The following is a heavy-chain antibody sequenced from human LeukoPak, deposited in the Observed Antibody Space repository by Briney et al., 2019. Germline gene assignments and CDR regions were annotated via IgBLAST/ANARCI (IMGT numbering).Heavy chain of an antibody. Sequence: SETLSLTCTVSGDSITSVGYYWNWIRQPAGKELEWIGRIYPSGSTNYNPSLKSRVTISVDTSKNQFSLNLSSVTAADTAVYYCARTTEGGYTYGYFYYYYMDVWGKGTTVTISS. J-gene: IGHJ6*03. CDR2: IYPSGST. V-gene: IGHV4-61*02. CDR1: GDSITSVGYY. D-gene: IGHD5-18*01. CDR3: ARTTEGGYTYGYFYYYYMDV.